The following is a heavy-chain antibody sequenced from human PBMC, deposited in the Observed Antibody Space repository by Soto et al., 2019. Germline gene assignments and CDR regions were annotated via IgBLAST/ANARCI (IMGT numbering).Heavy chain of an antibody. V-gene: IGHV5-10-1*01. CDR1: GYSFTSYW. CDR3: ARQKAVAGTEGWFDP. CDR2: IDPSDSYT. J-gene: IGHJ5*02. Sequence: EVQLVQSGAEVKKPGESLRISCKGSGYSFTSYWISWVRQMPGKGLEWMGRIDPSDSYTNYSPSFQGHVTISADKSISTAYLQWSSLKASDTAMYYCARQKAVAGTEGWFDPWGQGTLVTVSS. D-gene: IGHD6-19*01.